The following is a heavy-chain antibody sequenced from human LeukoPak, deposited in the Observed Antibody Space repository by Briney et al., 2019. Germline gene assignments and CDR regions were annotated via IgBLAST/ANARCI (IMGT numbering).Heavy chain of an antibody. CDR1: GDSISKTGYY. CDR2: LSSTGRT. Sequence: SETLSLTCSVAGDSISKTGYYWGWIRQPPGKGLEWIGHLSSTGRTYYNSSLKSRVTVSGDASNNQVSLTLTSVTAADTAVYYCATVTMPLGYFDYWGQGTLVTVSS. V-gene: IGHV4-39*01. J-gene: IGHJ4*02. CDR3: ATVTMPLGYFDY. D-gene: IGHD4-17*01.